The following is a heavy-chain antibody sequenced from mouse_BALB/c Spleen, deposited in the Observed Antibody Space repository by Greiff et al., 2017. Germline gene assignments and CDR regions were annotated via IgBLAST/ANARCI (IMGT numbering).Heavy chain of an antibody. CDR2: INPSSGYT. Sequence: QVQLQQSAAELARPGASVKMSCKASGYTFTSYTMHWVKQRPGQGLEWIGYINPSSGYTEYNQKFKDKTTLTADKSSSTAYMQLSSLTSEDSAVYYCARADYYGSSSHWGQGTTLTVSS. V-gene: IGHV1-4*02. D-gene: IGHD1-1*01. J-gene: IGHJ2*01. CDR1: GYTFTSYT. CDR3: ARADYYGSSSH.